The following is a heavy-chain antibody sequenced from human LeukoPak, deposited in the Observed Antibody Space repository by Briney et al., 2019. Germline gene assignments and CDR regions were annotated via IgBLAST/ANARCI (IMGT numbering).Heavy chain of an antibody. V-gene: IGHV3-33*01. CDR1: GFPFSTYG. CDR2: LASDGRNE. CDR3: ARGGGGQLDY. J-gene: IGHJ4*02. Sequence: PGGSLRLSCAASGFPFSTYGMHWVRRAPGKGLEWVAGLASDGRNENYPDSVKGRFTISRDNSKSTLYLQMNILRAEDTAVYYCARGGGGQLDYWGQGTLVTVSS. D-gene: IGHD3-16*01.